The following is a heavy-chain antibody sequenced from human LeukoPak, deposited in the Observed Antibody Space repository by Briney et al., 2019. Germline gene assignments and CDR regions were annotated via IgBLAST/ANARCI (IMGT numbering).Heavy chain of an antibody. CDR3: AKGGYSSGWYKAPLDY. Sequence: GGSLRLSCAVSGFTFSSYWMSWVRQAPGKGLEWVSAISGSGGSTYYADSVKGRFTISRDNSKNTLYLQMNSLRAEDTAVYYCAKGGYSSGWYKAPLDYWGQGTLVTVSS. CDR2: ISGSGGST. CDR1: GFTFSSYW. D-gene: IGHD6-19*01. J-gene: IGHJ4*02. V-gene: IGHV3-23*01.